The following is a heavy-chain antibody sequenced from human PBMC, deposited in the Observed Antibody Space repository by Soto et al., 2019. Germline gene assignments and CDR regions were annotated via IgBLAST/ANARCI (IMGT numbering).Heavy chain of an antibody. CDR2: TYYKSKWNN. CDR1: GDSVSSNSAG. CDR3: TEIPCFRGRDV. V-gene: IGHV6-1*01. J-gene: IGHJ6*02. D-gene: IGHD2-21*01. Sequence: SQTLSLTCVISGDSVSSNSAGWNWIRQSPSRGLEWLGRTYYKSKWNNDYALSVKSRITINPDTSKNQFSLHLYSVHPEETAVYSCTEIPCFRGRDVGGQGTPVTVSS.